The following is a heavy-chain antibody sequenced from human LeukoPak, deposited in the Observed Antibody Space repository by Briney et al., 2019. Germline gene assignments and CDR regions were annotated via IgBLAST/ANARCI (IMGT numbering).Heavy chain of an antibody. CDR1: GYTFTSYG. Sequence: ASVKVSCKASGYTFTSYGISWVRQAPGQGLEWMGWISAYNGNTNYAQKLQGRVTMTTDPSTSTAYMELRSLRSDDTAVYYCARDQSDYDFWSGYLYYFDYWGQGTLVTVSS. J-gene: IGHJ4*02. V-gene: IGHV1-18*01. CDR3: ARDQSDYDFWSGYLYYFDY. CDR2: ISAYNGNT. D-gene: IGHD3-3*01.